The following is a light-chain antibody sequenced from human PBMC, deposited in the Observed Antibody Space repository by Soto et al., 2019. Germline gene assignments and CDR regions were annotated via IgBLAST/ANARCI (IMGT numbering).Light chain of an antibody. CDR1: EGNIKY. CDR2: AIS. J-gene: IGKJ3*01. CDR3: QQCDTYPFT. V-gene: IGKV1-16*01. Sequence: DIQMTQSRSSLSASVGDRVTITCRTSEGNIKYLAWFQQKPGKAPKSLIFAISNVQSGVPSRFSGSGSGTDFTLTISSLQAEVFAAYYCQQCDTYPFTFGPGTTVDIK.